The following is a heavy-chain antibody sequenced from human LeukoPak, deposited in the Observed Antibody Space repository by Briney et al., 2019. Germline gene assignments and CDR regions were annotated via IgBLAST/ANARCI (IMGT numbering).Heavy chain of an antibody. V-gene: IGHV3-7*01. CDR3: ARALYYDILTCYYRDAFDI. CDR2: IKQDGSEK. J-gene: IGHJ3*02. Sequence: PGGSLRLSCAASGFTFSSYWMSWVRQAPGKGLEWVANIKQDGSEKYYVDSVKGRFTISRDNAKNSLYLQMNSLRAEDTAVYYCARALYYDILTCYYRDAFDIWGQGTMVTVSS. CDR1: GFTFSSYW. D-gene: IGHD3-9*01.